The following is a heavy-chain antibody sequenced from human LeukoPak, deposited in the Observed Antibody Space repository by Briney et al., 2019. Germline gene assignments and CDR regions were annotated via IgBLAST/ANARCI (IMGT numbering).Heavy chain of an antibody. V-gene: IGHV3-30*03. CDR2: ISYDGSNK. Sequence: GMSLRLSCAASGFTFSNYGMFWVRQAPGKGLEWVAVISYDGSNKYHADSVKGRFTISRHNSKNTLYLQMNSLRAEDTAVYYCARDNGDRPLDYWGQGTLVTVSS. J-gene: IGHJ4*02. CDR1: GFTFSNYG. CDR3: ARDNGDRPLDY. D-gene: IGHD4-17*01.